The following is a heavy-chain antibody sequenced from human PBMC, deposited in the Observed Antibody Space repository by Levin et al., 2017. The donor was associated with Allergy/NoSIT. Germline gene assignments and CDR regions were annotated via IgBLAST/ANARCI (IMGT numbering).Heavy chain of an antibody. Sequence: GALVKVSCKASGGTFTTYAINWVRQAPGQGLEWMGGIVPILASPKYAQNFQGRVTITADRSTNTAYMELSSLTSEDTAVYYCARAGGRLNYDTSGYYAYWGPGTLVTVSS. CDR2: IVPILASP. CDR1: GGTFTTYA. D-gene: IGHD3-22*01. J-gene: IGHJ4*02. V-gene: IGHV1-69*06. CDR3: ARAGGRLNYDTSGYYAY.